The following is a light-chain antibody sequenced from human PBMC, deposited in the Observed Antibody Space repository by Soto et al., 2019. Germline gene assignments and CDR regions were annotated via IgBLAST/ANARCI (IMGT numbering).Light chain of an antibody. Sequence: ALTQSPGTLSSSPGERATLSCRASQIVSSSYLAWYQQKPGQAPRLLIYGASSRATGIPDRFSGSGSGTDFTLTISRLEPEDFAVYYCQQYGSSPPWTFGQGTKVDIK. CDR3: QQYGSSPPWT. CDR1: QIVSSSY. V-gene: IGKV3-20*01. J-gene: IGKJ1*01. CDR2: GAS.